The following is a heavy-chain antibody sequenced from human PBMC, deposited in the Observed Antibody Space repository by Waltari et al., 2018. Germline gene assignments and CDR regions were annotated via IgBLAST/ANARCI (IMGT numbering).Heavy chain of an antibody. Sequence: QVQLVQSGAEVKKPGASVKISCKTSEYTFTSSYIHWVGQAPGQELEWMGIINPSGGSTIYAQKFQGRVTMTRDTSTSTVYMELGSLRSEDTAVYYCALDRGALWMDVWGQGTTVTVSS. CDR1: EYTFTSSY. V-gene: IGHV1-46*01. CDR3: ALDRGALWMDV. D-gene: IGHD2-21*01. CDR2: INPSGGST. J-gene: IGHJ6*02.